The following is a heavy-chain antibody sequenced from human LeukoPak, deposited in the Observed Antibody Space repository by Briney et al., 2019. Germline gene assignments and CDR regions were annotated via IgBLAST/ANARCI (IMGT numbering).Heavy chain of an antibody. CDR3: AREVGGYTAMVTVYYYGMDV. Sequence: SVKVSCKASGGTFSSYAISWVRQAPGQGLEWMGGIIPIFGTANYAQKFQGKVTITADESTSTAYMELSSLRSEDTAVYYCAREVGGYTAMVTVYYYGMDVWGQGTTVTVSS. D-gene: IGHD5-18*01. J-gene: IGHJ6*02. CDR2: IIPIFGTA. V-gene: IGHV1-69*13. CDR1: GGTFSSYA.